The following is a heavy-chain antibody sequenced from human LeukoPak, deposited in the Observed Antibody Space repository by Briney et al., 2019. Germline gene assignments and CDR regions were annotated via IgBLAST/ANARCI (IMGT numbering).Heavy chain of an antibody. D-gene: IGHD1-26*01. J-gene: IGHJ4*02. Sequence: QPGGSLRLSCAASGFTFSSYAMSWVRQAPGKGLEWVSAISGSGGSTYYADSVKGRFTISRDNSKNTLYLQMNSLRAEDTAVYYCARDGVGATMSWVDYWGQGTLVTVSS. V-gene: IGHV3-23*01. CDR1: GFTFSSYA. CDR3: ARDGVGATMSWVDY. CDR2: ISGSGGST.